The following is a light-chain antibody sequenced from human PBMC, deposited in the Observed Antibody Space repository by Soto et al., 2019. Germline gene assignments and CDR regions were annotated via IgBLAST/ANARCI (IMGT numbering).Light chain of an antibody. CDR1: GSNIGSNS. Sequence: QSVLTQPPSASGTPGQRVTISCSGSGSNIGSNSVCWYQQLPVRAPKLLIYSNNQRPSGVPDRFSGSKSGTSASLAINGLRSEDEADYYCAAWDDSLTAWVFGGGTQLTVL. V-gene: IGLV1-47*02. J-gene: IGLJ3*02. CDR3: AAWDDSLTAWV. CDR2: SNN.